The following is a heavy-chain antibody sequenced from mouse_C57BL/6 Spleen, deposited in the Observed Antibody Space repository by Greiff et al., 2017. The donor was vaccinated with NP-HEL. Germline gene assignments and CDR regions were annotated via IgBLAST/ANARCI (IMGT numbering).Heavy chain of an antibody. CDR3: ARSQRTAQAPFAY. CDR2: ISGGGGNT. CDR1: GFTFSSYT. Sequence: EVMLVESGGGLVKPGGSLKLSCAASGFTFSSYTMSWVRQTPEKRLEWVATISGGGGNTYYPDSVKGRFTISRDNAKNTLYLQMSSLRSEDTALYYCARSQRTAQAPFAYWGQGTLVTVSA. J-gene: IGHJ3*01. D-gene: IGHD3-2*02. V-gene: IGHV5-9*01.